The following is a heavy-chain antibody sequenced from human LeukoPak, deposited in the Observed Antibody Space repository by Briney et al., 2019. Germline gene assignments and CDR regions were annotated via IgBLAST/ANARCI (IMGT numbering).Heavy chain of an antibody. Sequence: GGSLRLSCAASGFTFSNAWMSWVRQAPGKGLEWVGRTKSKTDGGTTDYAAPVKGRFTISRDDSKNTLYLQMNSLKTEDTAVYYCTTRIVGATSREINDYWGQGTLVTVSS. D-gene: IGHD1-26*01. CDR1: GFTFSNAW. J-gene: IGHJ4*02. CDR2: TKSKTDGGTT. V-gene: IGHV3-15*01. CDR3: TTRIVGATSREINDY.